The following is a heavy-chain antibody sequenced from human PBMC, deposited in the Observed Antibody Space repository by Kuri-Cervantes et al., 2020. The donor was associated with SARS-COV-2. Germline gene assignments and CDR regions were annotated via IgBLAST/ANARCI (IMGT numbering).Heavy chain of an antibody. CDR2: ISAYNGNT. V-gene: IGHV1-18*01. J-gene: IGHJ4*02. CDR1: GYTFTSYG. Sequence: GGSLRLSCKASGYTFTSYGISWVRQAPGQGLEWMGWISAYNGNTNYAQKLQGRVTMTTDTSTSTAYMELRSLRSDDTAVYYCARQGSELAVYYFDYWGQGTLVTVSS. CDR3: ARQGSELAVYYFDY. D-gene: IGHD6-13*01.